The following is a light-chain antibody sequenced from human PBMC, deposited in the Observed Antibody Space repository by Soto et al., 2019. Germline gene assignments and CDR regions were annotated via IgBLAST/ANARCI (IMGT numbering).Light chain of an antibody. J-gene: IGKJ1*01. CDR3: RQYNNQRT. V-gene: IGKV3-15*01. Sequence: MTQSPSTLSASVGDRVTITSGASQSINNNLAWYQQKPGQAPRLLIYGASTRATGIPARFSGSGSGTEFTLTISSLQSEDFAVYYCRQYNNQRTFGQGTKVDIK. CDR2: GAS. CDR1: QSINNN.